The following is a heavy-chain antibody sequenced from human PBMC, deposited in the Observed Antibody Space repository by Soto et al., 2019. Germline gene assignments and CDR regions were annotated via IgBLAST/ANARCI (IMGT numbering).Heavy chain of an antibody. D-gene: IGHD6-19*01. CDR2: ISAYNGNT. J-gene: IGHJ4*02. CDR3: ARSLTIAVAGNIGY. Sequence: ASVKVSCKASGYTFTSYGISWVRQAPGQGLEWMGWISAYNGNTNYAQKLQGRVTMTTDTSASTAYMELNSLRSEDTAVYYCARSLTIAVAGNIGYWGQGTLVTVSS. CDR1: GYTFTSYG. V-gene: IGHV1-18*01.